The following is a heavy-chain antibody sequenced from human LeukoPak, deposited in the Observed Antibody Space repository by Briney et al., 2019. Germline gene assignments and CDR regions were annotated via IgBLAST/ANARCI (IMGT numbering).Heavy chain of an antibody. D-gene: IGHD1-14*01. Sequence: SETLSLTCAVYGGPFSGYYWSWIRQSPGKGLEWIGEIYHSGITNYNPSLKSRVTMSVDKPKNHFSLKLSSVTAADTAVYYCAREDPDRKIDYWGQGTLVTVSS. V-gene: IGHV4-34*01. CDR1: GGPFSGYY. CDR2: IYHSGIT. CDR3: AREDPDRKIDY. J-gene: IGHJ4*02.